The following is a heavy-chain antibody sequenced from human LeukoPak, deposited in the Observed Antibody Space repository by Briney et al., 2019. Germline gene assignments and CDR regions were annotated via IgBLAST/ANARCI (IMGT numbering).Heavy chain of an antibody. J-gene: IGHJ4*02. CDR3: VRGYYAGDY. CDR2: IYYSGST. CDR1: GGSISIYY. D-gene: IGHD4-23*01. Sequence: SETLSLTCTVSGGSISIYYWSWIRQPPGKGLEWIGYIYYSGSTNYNPSLKSRVTISVDTSKNQFSLKLSSVTAADTAVYYCVRGYYAGDYWGQGTLVTVSS. V-gene: IGHV4-59*01.